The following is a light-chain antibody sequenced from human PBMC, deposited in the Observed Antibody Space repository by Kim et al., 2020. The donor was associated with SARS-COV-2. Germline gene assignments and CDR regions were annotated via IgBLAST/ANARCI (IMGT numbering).Light chain of an antibody. CDR2: DAS. V-gene: IGKV3-11*01. CDR3: QQHATWPPALT. CDR1: QSINID. J-gene: IGKJ4*01. Sequence: PGERATLACRDSQSINIDVAWYQQKPGRAPRLLIDDASKRVSGVPARFSGSGSGIDFALTINGLEPEDFAVYYCQQHATWPPALTFGGGTKVDIK.